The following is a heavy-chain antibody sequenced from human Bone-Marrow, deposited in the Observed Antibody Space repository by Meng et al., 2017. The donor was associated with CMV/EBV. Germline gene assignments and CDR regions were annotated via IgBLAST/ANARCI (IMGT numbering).Heavy chain of an antibody. D-gene: IGHD3-22*01. CDR2: INPSGGST. CDR3: ARDLVGYDAFDV. V-gene: IGHV1-46*01. CDR1: GYTFTSYY. Sequence: ASVKVSCKASGYTFTSYYMHWVRQAPGQGLEWMGIINPSGGSTSYAQKFQGRVTMTRDTSTSTVYMELSRLRYEDTAVYYCARDLVGYDAFDVWGQGTMVTVSS. J-gene: IGHJ3*01.